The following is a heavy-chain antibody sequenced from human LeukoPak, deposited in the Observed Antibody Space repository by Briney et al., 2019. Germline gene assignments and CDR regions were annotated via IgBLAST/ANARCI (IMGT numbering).Heavy chain of an antibody. Sequence: GGSLRLSCAASGFTFSNAWMCWVRQAPGKGLEWVGRIKSNTDGGTTDYAAPVKGRFTISIDNSKNTLYLQMNSLKAEDTAVYYCTTLYGNYVATDYWGQGTLVTVSS. CDR2: IKSNTDGGTT. V-gene: IGHV3-15*05. CDR1: GFTFSNAW. CDR3: TTLYGNYVATDY. D-gene: IGHD4-11*01. J-gene: IGHJ4*02.